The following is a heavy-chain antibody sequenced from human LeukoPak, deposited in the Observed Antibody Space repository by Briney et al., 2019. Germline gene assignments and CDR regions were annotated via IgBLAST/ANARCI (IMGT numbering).Heavy chain of an antibody. CDR1: GFTFSTYS. CDR3: ARETTYYYDSSGYWTFDY. Sequence: GGSLRLSCAASGFTFSTYSMNWVRQAPGKGLEWVSSISSSSSYTYYADSVKGRFTISRDNAKNSLYLQMNSLRAEDTAVYYCARETTYYYDSSGYWTFDYWGQGTLVTVSS. J-gene: IGHJ4*02. V-gene: IGHV3-21*01. D-gene: IGHD3-22*01. CDR2: ISSSSSYT.